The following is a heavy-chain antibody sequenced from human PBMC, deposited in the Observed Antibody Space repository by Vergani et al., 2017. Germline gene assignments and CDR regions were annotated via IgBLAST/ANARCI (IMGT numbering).Heavy chain of an antibody. CDR2: ISSSSSYT. D-gene: IGHD2-15*01. CDR1: GFTFSDYY. J-gene: IGHJ2*01. Sequence: QVQLVESGGGLVKPGGSLRLSCAASGFTFSDYYMSWIRQAPGKGLEWVSYISSSSSYTNYADSVKGRFTISRDNAKNSLYLQMNSLRAEDTAVYYCARDTHLLPSPWYFELWGRGTLVTVSS. CDR3: ARDTHLLPSPWYFEL. V-gene: IGHV3-11*05.